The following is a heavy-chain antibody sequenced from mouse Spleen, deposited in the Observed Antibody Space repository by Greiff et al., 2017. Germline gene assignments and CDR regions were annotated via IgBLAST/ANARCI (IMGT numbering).Heavy chain of an antibody. V-gene: IGHV1-80*01. CDR2: IYPGDGDT. CDR3: ARGEDGNYAYAMDY. CDR1: GFAFSSYW. J-gene: IGHJ4*01. D-gene: IGHD2-1*01. Sequence: LVESGAELVRPGSSVKISCKASGFAFSSYWMNWVKQRPGQGLEWIGQIYPGDGDTNNNGKFKGKATLTADKSSSTAYMQLSSLTSEDSAVYFCARGEDGNYAYAMDYWGQGTSVTVSS.